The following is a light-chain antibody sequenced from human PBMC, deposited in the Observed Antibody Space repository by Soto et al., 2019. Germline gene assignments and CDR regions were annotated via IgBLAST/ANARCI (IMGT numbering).Light chain of an antibody. CDR1: QSVGRNY. Sequence: EIVLTQSPGTLSLSPGESATLSCRASQSVGRNYLAWFQHKPDQAPRLLIYDASNRATGVPDRFSGSGSGTDFTLTISSLEPEDFAVYYCHQRQSWPRTFGQGTKVDIK. V-gene: IGKV3D-20*02. J-gene: IGKJ1*01. CDR2: DAS. CDR3: HQRQSWPRT.